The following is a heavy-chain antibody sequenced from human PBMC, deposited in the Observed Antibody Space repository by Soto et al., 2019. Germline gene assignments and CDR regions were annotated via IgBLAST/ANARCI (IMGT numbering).Heavy chain of an antibody. CDR2: IYYSGSP. CDR3: ARDENHVVRP. D-gene: IGHD3-10*01. V-gene: IGHV4-31*03. CDR1: GGSISSGGYY. Sequence: QVQLQESGPGLVKPSQTLSLTCTVSGGSISSGGYYWSWIRQHPGKGLEGIGYIYYSGSPYYNPSLKSRVTISLNPSKNQFSLKLCSVTAADTAVYYCARDENHVVRPWRQGTLVTVSS. J-gene: IGHJ5*02.